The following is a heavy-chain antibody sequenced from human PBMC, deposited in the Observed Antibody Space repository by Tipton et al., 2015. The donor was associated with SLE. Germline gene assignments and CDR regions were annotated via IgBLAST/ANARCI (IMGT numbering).Heavy chain of an antibody. D-gene: IGHD2-21*02. CDR3: ASGYCGGDCYSPYYYGMDV. V-gene: IGHV4-59*01. Sequence: QLVQSGGGLVKPGGSLRLSCAASGFTFSDYYMSWIRQPPGKGLEWIGYIYYSGSTNYNPSLKSRVTISVDTSKNQFSLKLNSVTAADTAVYYCASGYCGGDCYSPYYYGMDVWGQGTTVTVSS. J-gene: IGHJ6*02. CDR2: IYYSGST. CDR1: GFTFSDYY.